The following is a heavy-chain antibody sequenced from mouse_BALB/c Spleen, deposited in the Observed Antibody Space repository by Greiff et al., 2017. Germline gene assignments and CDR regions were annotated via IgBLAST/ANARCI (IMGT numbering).Heavy chain of an antibody. Sequence: EVQRVESGGGLVQPGGSRKLSCAASGFTFSSFGMHWVRQAPEKGLEWVAYISSGSSTIYYADTVKGRFTISRDNPKHTLFLQMTSLRSEDTAMYYFARSVLRRDFDYWGQGTTLTVSS. D-gene: IGHD1-1*01. CDR1: GFTFSSFG. V-gene: IGHV5-17*02. CDR2: ISSGSSTI. J-gene: IGHJ2*01. CDR3: ARSVLRRDFDY.